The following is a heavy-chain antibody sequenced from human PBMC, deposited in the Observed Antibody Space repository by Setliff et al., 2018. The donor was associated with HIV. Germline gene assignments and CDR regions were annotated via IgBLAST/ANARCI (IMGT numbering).Heavy chain of an antibody. Sequence: KSSETLSLTCTVSAGSITSSTYYWGWIRQPPGKGLEWIGSIYYSGSTYYNPSLKSRVIISVDSSRNQFSLKLSSVTAADTAVYYCARGTYKWELLLAWYFDLWVPETLLVTVSS. CDR3: ARGTYKWELLLAWYFDL. V-gene: IGHV4-39*01. D-gene: IGHD1-26*01. J-gene: IGHJ2*01. CDR1: AGSITSSTYY. CDR2: IYYSGST.